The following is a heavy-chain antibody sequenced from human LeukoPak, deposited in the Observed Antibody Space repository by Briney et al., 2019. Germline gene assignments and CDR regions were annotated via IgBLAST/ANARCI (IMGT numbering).Heavy chain of an antibody. Sequence: ASVKVSCKASGYTFTGYYMHWVRQAPGQGLEWMGWINPNSGGTNYAQKFQGRVTMTRDTSISTAYMELSRLRSDDTAVYYCARGPGGRSGYHPLEDYYYYYYMDVWGKGTTVTVSS. J-gene: IGHJ6*03. V-gene: IGHV1-2*02. CDR1: GYTFTGYY. CDR2: INPNSGGT. D-gene: IGHD3-22*01. CDR3: ARGPGGRSGYHPLEDYYYYYYMDV.